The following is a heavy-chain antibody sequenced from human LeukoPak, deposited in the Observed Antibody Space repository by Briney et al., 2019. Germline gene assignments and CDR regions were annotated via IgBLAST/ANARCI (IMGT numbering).Heavy chain of an antibody. V-gene: IGHV1-69*13. CDR3: ARGDIVVVPAAIEYFQH. CDR1: GGTSSSYA. CDR2: IIPIFGTA. J-gene: IGHJ1*01. Sequence: ASVKVSCKASGGTSSSYAISWVRQAPGQGLEWMGGIIPIFGTANYAQKFQGRVTITADESTSTAYMELSSLRSEDTAVYYCARGDIVVVPAAIEYFQHWGQGTLVTVSS. D-gene: IGHD2-2*01.